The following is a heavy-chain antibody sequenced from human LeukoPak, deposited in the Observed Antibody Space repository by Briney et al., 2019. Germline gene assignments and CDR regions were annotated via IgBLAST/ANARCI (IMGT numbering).Heavy chain of an antibody. J-gene: IGHJ3*02. CDR1: GGSISSYY. Sequence: SETLSLTCTVSGGSISSYYWSRIRQPPGKGLEWIGYIYYSGSTNYNPSLKSRVTISVDTSKNQFSLKLSSVTAADTAVYYCARICGGDCFDAFDIWGQGTMVTVSS. CDR3: ARICGGDCFDAFDI. D-gene: IGHD2-21*01. CDR2: IYYSGST. V-gene: IGHV4-59*01.